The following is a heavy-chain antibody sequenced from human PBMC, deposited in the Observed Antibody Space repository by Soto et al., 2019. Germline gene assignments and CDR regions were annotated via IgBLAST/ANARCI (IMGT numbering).Heavy chain of an antibody. CDR3: ARGYVVVVAAWSPLFDP. CDR1: GGSISSYY. V-gene: IGHV4-59*01. CDR2: IYYSGST. Sequence: SETLSLTCTVSGGSISSYYWGWIRQPPGKGLEWIGYIYYSGSTNYNPSLKSRVTISVDTSKNQFSLKLSSVTAADTAAYYCARGYVVVVAAWSPLFDPWGQGTLVTVSS. D-gene: IGHD2-15*01. J-gene: IGHJ5*02.